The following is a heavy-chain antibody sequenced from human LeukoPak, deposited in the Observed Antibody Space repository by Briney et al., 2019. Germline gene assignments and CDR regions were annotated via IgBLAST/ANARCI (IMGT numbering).Heavy chain of an antibody. Sequence: GGSLRLSCAASGFTFSSYEMNWVRQAPGRGLEWVSYISSSGSTIYYADSVKGRFTISRDSAKNSLYLQMNSLRAEDTAVYYCARNYYGMDVWGQGTTVTVSS. V-gene: IGHV3-48*03. J-gene: IGHJ6*02. CDR2: ISSSGSTI. CDR3: ARNYYGMDV. CDR1: GFTFSSYE.